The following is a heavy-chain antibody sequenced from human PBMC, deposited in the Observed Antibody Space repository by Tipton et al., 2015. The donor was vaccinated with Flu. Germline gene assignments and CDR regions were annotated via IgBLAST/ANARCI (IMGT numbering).Heavy chain of an antibody. Sequence: LRLSCTVSGGSISSYYWSWIRQPAGKGLEWIGRIYTSGSTNYNPSLKSRVTMSVDTSKNQFSLKLSSVTAADTAVYYCARDMVLWFGESYYYYMDVWGKGTTVTVSS. CDR1: GGSISSYY. J-gene: IGHJ6*03. V-gene: IGHV4-4*07. D-gene: IGHD3-10*01. CDR3: ARDMVLWFGESYYYYMDV. CDR2: IYTSGST.